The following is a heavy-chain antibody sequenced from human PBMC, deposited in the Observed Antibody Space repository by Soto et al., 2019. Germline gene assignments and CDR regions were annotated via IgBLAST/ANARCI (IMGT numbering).Heavy chain of an antibody. Sequence: QVQLVQSGAEVKKPGASVKVSCKASGYTFTSYAMHWVRQAPGQRLEWMGWINAGNGNTKYSQKFQGRVTITRVTSAITAYMELSSLRSEDTAVYYFARDTAPSDVWGEGATVTVSS. CDR1: GYTFTSYA. V-gene: IGHV1-3*01. J-gene: IGHJ6*04. D-gene: IGHD4-17*01. CDR2: INAGNGNT. CDR3: ARDTAPSDV.